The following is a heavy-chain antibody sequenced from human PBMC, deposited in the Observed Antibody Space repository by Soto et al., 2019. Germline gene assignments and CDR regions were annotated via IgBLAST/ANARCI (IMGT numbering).Heavy chain of an antibody. Sequence: SETLSLTCTVPGGSISSYYWSWIRQPPGKGLEWIGYIYHTGTTYYNMSLKSRVTISVDRSKNQFSLKLSSVTAADTAVYYCARVGAFGATTIDYSGQGPLLTVPS. V-gene: IGHV4-4*09. CDR3: ARVGAFGATTIDY. CDR1: GGSISSYY. J-gene: IGHJ4*02. CDR2: IYHTGTT. D-gene: IGHD3-10*01.